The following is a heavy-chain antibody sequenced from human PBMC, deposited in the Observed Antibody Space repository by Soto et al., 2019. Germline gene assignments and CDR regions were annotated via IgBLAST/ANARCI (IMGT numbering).Heavy chain of an antibody. Sequence: GGSLRLSCAASGFTFSSYGMHWVRQAPGKGLEWVAVISYDGSNKYYADSVKGRFTISRDNSKNTLYLQMNSLRAEDTAVYYCAKAPFGVVIIYYFDYWGQGT. J-gene: IGHJ4*02. CDR2: ISYDGSNK. D-gene: IGHD3-3*01. V-gene: IGHV3-30*18. CDR3: AKAPFGVVIIYYFDY. CDR1: GFTFSSYG.